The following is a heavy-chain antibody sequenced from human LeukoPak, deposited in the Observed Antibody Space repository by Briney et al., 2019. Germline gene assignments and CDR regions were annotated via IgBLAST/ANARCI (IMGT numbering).Heavy chain of an antibody. CDR1: GDSVSSNSVA. J-gene: IGHJ6*02. CDR3: ARRGPAGSSASGMDV. D-gene: IGHD6-6*01. Sequence: SQTLSLTCAISGDSVSSNSVAWNWIRQSSSRGLEWLGRTYYRSRWYFDYAVSVNSRITINADTSKNQFSLQLNSVTLEDTAVYYCARRGPAGSSASGMDVWGQGTTVTVSS. V-gene: IGHV6-1*01. CDR2: TYYRSRWYF.